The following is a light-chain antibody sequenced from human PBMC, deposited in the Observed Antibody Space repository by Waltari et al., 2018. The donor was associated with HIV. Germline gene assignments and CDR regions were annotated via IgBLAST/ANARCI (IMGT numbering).Light chain of an antibody. CDR2: EDN. V-gene: IGLV6-57*01. CDR1: SGNIAINY. J-gene: IGLJ2*01. CDR3: QSYDNNDVI. Sequence: FVLTQPHPVSESPGKTVNIYCTGNSGNIAINYVQWYQQSPGSSPTTVIYEDNHRPSGVPDRFSGSIDSTSNSAALTISGLETDDEADYYCQSYDNNDVIFGGGTRLTVL.